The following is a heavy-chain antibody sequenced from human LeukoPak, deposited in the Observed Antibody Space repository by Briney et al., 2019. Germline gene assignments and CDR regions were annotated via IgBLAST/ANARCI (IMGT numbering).Heavy chain of an antibody. Sequence: SETLSLTCTVSGGSVSSGSYYWRWIRQPPGKGLEWIGYIYYSGSTNYNPSLKSRVTISVDTSKNQFSLKLSSVTAADTAVYYCARRVRGVIRNWFDPWGQGTLVTVSS. D-gene: IGHD3-10*01. J-gene: IGHJ5*02. CDR3: ARRVRGVIRNWFDP. CDR2: IYYSGST. CDR1: GGSVSSGSYY. V-gene: IGHV4-61*01.